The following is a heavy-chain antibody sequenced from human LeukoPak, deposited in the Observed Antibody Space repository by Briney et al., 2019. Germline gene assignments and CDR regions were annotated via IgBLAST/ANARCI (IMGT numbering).Heavy chain of an antibody. CDR1: GFTFSLYW. CDR2: LNSDGSIT. Sequence: GGSLRLSCAASGFTFSLYWMHWVRHTPGKGLVWVSRLNSDGSITTYADSVKGRFTISRGNAKNTPYLQMNGLRAEDTALYYCVREYCGGDCYTDFWGQGTLVTVSS. J-gene: IGHJ4*02. V-gene: IGHV3-74*01. CDR3: VREYCGGDCYTDF. D-gene: IGHD2-21*02.